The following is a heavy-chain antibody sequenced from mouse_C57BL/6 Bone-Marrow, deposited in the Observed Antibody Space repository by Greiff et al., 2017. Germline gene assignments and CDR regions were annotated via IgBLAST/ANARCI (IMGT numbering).Heavy chain of an antibody. V-gene: IGHV5-6*02. J-gene: IGHJ3*01. Sequence: EVMLVESGGDLVKPGGSLKLSCAASGFTFSSYGMSWVRQTPDKRLEWVATISSGGSYTYYPDSVKGRFTISRDNAKNTLYLQMNSLKSEDTAMYYCARQGFAYWGQGTLVTVSA. CDR2: ISSGGSYT. CDR1: GFTFSSYG. CDR3: ARQGFAY.